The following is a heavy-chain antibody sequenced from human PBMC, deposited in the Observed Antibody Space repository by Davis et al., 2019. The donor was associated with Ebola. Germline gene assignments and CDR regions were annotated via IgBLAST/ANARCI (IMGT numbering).Heavy chain of an antibody. Sequence: ASVKVSCKASGYTFTSYDINWVRQAPGQGLEWMGWINPNSGGTNYAQKFQGRVTMTRDTSISTAYMELSRLRSDDTAVYYCARDAHRHYYDSSGYSLCFDYWGQGTLVTVSS. CDR1: GYTFTSYD. D-gene: IGHD3-22*01. CDR2: INPNSGGT. J-gene: IGHJ4*02. CDR3: ARDAHRHYYDSSGYSLCFDY. V-gene: IGHV1-2*02.